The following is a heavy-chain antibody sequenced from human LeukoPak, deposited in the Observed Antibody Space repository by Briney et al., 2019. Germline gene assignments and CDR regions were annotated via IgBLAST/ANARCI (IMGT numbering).Heavy chain of an antibody. CDR2: VYYRGTT. Sequence: KSSETLSLTCTVSGDSISRSNYYWGWIGQSPEKGLEWIGNVYYRGTTFYSPSLKSRVTISVDPSKNQFYLALNSVAAADTAVYYCVRLVSGAIAILPPYYFYMDVWGKGTTVTVTS. J-gene: IGHJ6*03. CDR3: VRLVSGAIAILPPYYFYMDV. CDR1: GDSISRSNYY. D-gene: IGHD2-21*01. V-gene: IGHV4-39*01.